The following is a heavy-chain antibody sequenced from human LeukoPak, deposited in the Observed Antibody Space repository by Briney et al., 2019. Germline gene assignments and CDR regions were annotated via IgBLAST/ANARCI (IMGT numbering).Heavy chain of an antibody. Sequence: SETLSLTCTVSGGSVSSGSYYWNWIRQPPGKGLEWIGCIDYSGSTYYNPSLKSRVTVSADTSKNQFSLKLTSVTAADTAVYYCARRWYHAYCDYWGQGSLATVSS. J-gene: IGHJ4*02. CDR2: IDYSGST. CDR3: ARRWYHAYCDY. CDR1: GGSVSSGSYY. D-gene: IGHD2-15*01. V-gene: IGHV4-61*01.